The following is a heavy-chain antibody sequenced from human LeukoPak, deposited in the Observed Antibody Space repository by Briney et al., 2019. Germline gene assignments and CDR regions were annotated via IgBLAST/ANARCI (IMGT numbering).Heavy chain of an antibody. J-gene: IGHJ5*02. CDR3: ARGNGERGYSGYDNWFDP. CDR1: GFTFSSYS. D-gene: IGHD5-12*01. CDR2: ISSSSSTI. Sequence: PGGSLRLSCAASGFTFSSYSMNWVRQAPGKGLEWVSYISSSSSTIYYADSVKGRFTISRDNAKNSLYLQMNSLRAEDTAVYYCARGNGERGYSGYDNWFDPWGQGTLVTVSS. V-gene: IGHV3-48*04.